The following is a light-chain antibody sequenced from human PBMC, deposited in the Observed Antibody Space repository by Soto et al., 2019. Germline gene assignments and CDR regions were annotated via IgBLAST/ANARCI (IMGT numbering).Light chain of an antibody. J-gene: IGKJ3*01. CDR3: QQHGSSIT. Sequence: EVVLTQSPGTLSLSPGERATLSCRASQSVRNNYLAWYQQKPGQSPRLLIYGASSRATGIPDRFSGSGSGTDFTLTISRLEPEDFAVYYCQQHGSSITFGPGTKVD. CDR1: QSVRNNY. V-gene: IGKV3-20*01. CDR2: GAS.